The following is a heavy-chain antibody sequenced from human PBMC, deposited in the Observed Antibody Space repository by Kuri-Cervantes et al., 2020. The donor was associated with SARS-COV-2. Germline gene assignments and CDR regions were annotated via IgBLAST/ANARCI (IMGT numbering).Heavy chain of an antibody. CDR3: AGRGHSYGYEGYYYYTDV. J-gene: IGHJ6*03. CDR2: IYHSGST. D-gene: IGHD5-18*01. CDR1: GYSISSGYY. V-gene: IGHV4-38-2*01. Sequence: GSLRLSCAVSGYSISSGYYWGWIRQPPGKGLEWIGSIYHSGSTYYNPSLKSRVTISVDTSKNQFSLKLSSVTAADTAVYYCAGRGHSYGYEGYYYYTDVWGKGTTVTVSS.